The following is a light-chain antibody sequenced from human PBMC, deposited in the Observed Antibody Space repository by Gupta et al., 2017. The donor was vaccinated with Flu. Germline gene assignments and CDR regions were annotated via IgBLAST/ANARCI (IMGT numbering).Light chain of an antibody. J-gene: IGKJ1*01. CDR3: QQSYSTHPT. Sequence: PATLSLSPGDRVTISCRASQSVSTYLDWYQQRPGQAPSLLIYAASTRQAGIPSRFSGSGSGTDFTLTISSLQPEDFATYYCQQSYSTHPTFGQGTQLAIK. CDR1: QSVSTY. V-gene: IGKV1-39*01. CDR2: AAS.